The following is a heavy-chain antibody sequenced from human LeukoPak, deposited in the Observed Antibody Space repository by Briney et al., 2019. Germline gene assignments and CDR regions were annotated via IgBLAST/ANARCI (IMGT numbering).Heavy chain of an antibody. Sequence: PSETLSLSCVVNGESFSNHYWTWIRQSPGKGLEFIGEIEHRGNTNYNPSLKSRVTISVDTSKNEFSLKLKSVTAADTAVFYCARGRGVAARRGFDFWGLGTLVSVSS. J-gene: IGHJ4*02. V-gene: IGHV4-34*01. CDR3: ARGRGVAARRGFDF. D-gene: IGHD6-6*01. CDR1: GESFSNHY. CDR2: IEHRGNT.